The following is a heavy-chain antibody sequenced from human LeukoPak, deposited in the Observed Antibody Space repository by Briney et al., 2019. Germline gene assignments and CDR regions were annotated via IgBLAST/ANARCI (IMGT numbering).Heavy chain of an antibody. CDR1: GFTFSSYA. Sequence: GGSLRLSCAASGFTFSSYAMSWVRQAPGKGLEWVSNISGSGRGGNTYYADSVKGRFTISRDDSKNTLYLQMNTLRADDTAVYYCAKSGLNRFDYWGQGTLVTVSS. J-gene: IGHJ4*02. V-gene: IGHV3-23*01. D-gene: IGHD3-3*01. CDR2: ISGSGRGGNT. CDR3: AKSGLNRFDY.